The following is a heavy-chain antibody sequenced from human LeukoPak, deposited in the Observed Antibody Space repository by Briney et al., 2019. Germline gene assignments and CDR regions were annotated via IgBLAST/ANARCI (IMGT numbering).Heavy chain of an antibody. CDR2: TYYRSKWYN. CDR1: GDSVSSNSAA. D-gene: IGHD2-8*01. Sequence: PSQTLSLTCSISGDSVSSNSAAWNWIRQSPSRGLEWLGRTYYRSKWYNEYAVSVKSRITINPDTSKNQFSLQLNSVTPEDTAVYYCARVGDIVLMARYGMDVWGQGTTVTVSS. J-gene: IGHJ6*02. V-gene: IGHV6-1*01. CDR3: ARVGDIVLMARYGMDV.